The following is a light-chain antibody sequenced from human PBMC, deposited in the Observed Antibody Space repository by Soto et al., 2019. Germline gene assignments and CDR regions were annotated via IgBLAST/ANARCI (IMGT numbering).Light chain of an antibody. CDR2: GAS. CDR3: QQYNNGGT. J-gene: IGKJ1*01. CDR1: QSVSSN. V-gene: IGKV3-15*01. Sequence: IVMTQSPPTVSVSQGERATLSCRASQSVSSNLAWYQQKPGQAPRLLIYGASTRATGIPARFSGSGSGTEFTLTFSSLQSEDFAVYYCQQYNNGGTFGQGTKV.